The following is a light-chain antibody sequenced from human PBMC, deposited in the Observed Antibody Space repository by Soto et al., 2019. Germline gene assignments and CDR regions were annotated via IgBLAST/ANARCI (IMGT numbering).Light chain of an antibody. J-gene: IGKJ1*01. CDR3: QQYNNWPPWT. Sequence: EIGMTQSRATLSVSPGERASLSCRASQSVSSYLAWYQQKPGQAPRLLIYGASTRATGIPARFSGSGSGTEFTLTISSLQSEDFALYFCQQYNNWPPWTFGQGTKVDIK. V-gene: IGKV3-15*01. CDR1: QSVSSY. CDR2: GAS.